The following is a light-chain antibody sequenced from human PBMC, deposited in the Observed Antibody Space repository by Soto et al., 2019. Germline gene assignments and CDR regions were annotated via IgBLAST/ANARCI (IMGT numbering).Light chain of an antibody. V-gene: IGLV2-23*03. J-gene: IGLJ2*01. CDR1: SSDVGSYNL. CDR2: EGS. CDR3: CSYAGSSTFLL. Sequence: QSALTQPASVSGSPGQSITISCTGTSSDVGSYNLVSWYQQHPGKAPKLMIYEGSKRPSGVSNRFSGSKSGNTASLTISGLQAEDEADYYCCSYAGSSTFLLFGGGTKVTVL.